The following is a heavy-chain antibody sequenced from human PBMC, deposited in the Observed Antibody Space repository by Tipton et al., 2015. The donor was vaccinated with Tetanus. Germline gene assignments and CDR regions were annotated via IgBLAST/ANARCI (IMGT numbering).Heavy chain of an antibody. Sequence: AASGFIFSSYGIHWVRQAPGKGLEWVAVSWYDGTDKYYADSVKGRFTISRDVSKDTVFLQMNNVRAEDTAVYYCAILPKQWLVPLVHWGQGTLVTVSS. CDR2: SWYDGTDK. D-gene: IGHD6-19*01. V-gene: IGHV3-33*03. J-gene: IGHJ4*02. CDR1: GFIFSSYG. CDR3: AILPKQWLVPLVH.